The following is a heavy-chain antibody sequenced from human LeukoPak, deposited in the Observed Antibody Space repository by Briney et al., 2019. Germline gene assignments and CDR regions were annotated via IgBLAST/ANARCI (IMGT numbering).Heavy chain of an antibody. V-gene: IGHV4-39*01. J-gene: IGHJ5*02. CDR2: IYYSGST. Sequence: PSETLSLTCTVSGGSLSSSSYYWGWIRQPPGKGLEWIGSIYYSGSTYYNPSLKSRVTISVDTSKNQFSLKLSSVTAADTAVYYCAGKRGSYWFDPWGQGTLVTVSS. CDR1: GGSLSSSSYY. CDR3: AGKRGSYWFDP. D-gene: IGHD5-12*01.